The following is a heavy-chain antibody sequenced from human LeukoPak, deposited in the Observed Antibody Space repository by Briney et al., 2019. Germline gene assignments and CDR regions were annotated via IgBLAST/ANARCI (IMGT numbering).Heavy chain of an antibody. CDR2: ITDSDSGT. D-gene: IGHD6-13*01. Sequence: GGSLRLSCAASGFTFRSYAMSWVRQAPGKGLEWVSAITDSDSGTYYADTVKGRFTISRDNSKNTLYLQMNSLTAEDTAVYYCAKAYGYSSSWTSNYYFYGLDVWGQGTTVTVSS. J-gene: IGHJ6*02. V-gene: IGHV3-23*01. CDR3: AKAYGYSSSWTSNYYFYGLDV. CDR1: GFTFRSYA.